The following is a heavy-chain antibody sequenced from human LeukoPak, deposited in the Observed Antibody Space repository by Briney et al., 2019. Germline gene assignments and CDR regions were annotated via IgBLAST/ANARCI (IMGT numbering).Heavy chain of an antibody. CDR1: GYTFTSYG. D-gene: IGHD3-22*01. Sequence: ASVKVSCKASGYTFTSYGISWVRQAPGQGLEXXXXXXXYNGNTNYAQKLQGRVTMTTDTSTSTAYMELRSLRSDDTAVYYCARDLIPIYYYDSSGYYPGVYWGQGTLVTVSS. CDR3: ARDLIPIYYYDSSGYYPGVY. J-gene: IGHJ4*02. V-gene: IGHV1-18*01. CDR2: XXXYNGNT.